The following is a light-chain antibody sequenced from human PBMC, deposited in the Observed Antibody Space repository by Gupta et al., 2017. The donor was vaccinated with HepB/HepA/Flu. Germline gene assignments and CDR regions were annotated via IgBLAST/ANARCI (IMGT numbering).Light chain of an antibody. CDR2: GAS. CDR1: QSVSSSY. V-gene: IGKV3-20*01. Sequence: ETVLTHSPGTLSLSPGERATLSCRASQSVSSSYLAWYQQKPGQAPRLLMYGASSRATGIPDRFSGSGSGTEFTLTISRREPEDFAVYYCQHEGSSPRTFGQGTKVEIK. J-gene: IGKJ1*01. CDR3: QHEGSSPRT.